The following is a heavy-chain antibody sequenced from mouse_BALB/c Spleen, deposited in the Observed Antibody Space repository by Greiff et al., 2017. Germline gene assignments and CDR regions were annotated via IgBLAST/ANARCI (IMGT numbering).Heavy chain of an antibody. CDR3: ARGVYGNYVDYAMDY. D-gene: IGHD2-1*01. J-gene: IGHJ4*01. CDR2: ISSGSSTI. CDR1: GFTFSSFG. Sequence: EVQGVESGGGLVQPGGSRKLSCAASGFTFSSFGMHWVRQAPEKGLEWVAYISSGSSTIYYADTVKGRFTISRDNPKNTLFLQMTSLRSEDTAMYYCARGVYGNYVDYAMDYWGQGTSVTVSS. V-gene: IGHV5-17*02.